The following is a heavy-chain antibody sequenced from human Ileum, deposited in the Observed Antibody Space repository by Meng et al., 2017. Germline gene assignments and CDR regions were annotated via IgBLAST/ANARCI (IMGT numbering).Heavy chain of an antibody. D-gene: IGHD3-10*01. CDR3: ARGVVSGSHYNTY. J-gene: IGHJ4*02. Sequence: QVQLQESGPGLVKPSGTLSLTCAVSGGSIRSCIWWSWVRQPPEKGLEWIGEIHHSGTTNYSPSLKSRLTISVDKSKNQFSLKLQSVTAADTAVYFCARGVVSGSHYNTYWGQGILVTVSS. V-gene: IGHV4-4*02. CDR2: IHHSGTT. CDR1: GGSIRSCIW.